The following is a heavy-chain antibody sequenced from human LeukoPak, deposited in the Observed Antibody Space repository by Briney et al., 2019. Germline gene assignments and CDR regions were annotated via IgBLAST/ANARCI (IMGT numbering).Heavy chain of an antibody. CDR1: GYSINSGYW. J-gene: IGHJ4*02. CDR3: VRHFTVTTDYFDY. D-gene: IGHD4-17*01. V-gene: IGHV4-38-2*01. Sequence: PSETLSLTXAVSGYSINSGYWWGWIREPPGKGLERIGSIFHSGSTNYNPSLKSRVTISVDTSKNHFSLKLSSVTAADTAVYYCVRHFTVTTDYFDYWGQGALVTVSS. CDR2: IFHSGST.